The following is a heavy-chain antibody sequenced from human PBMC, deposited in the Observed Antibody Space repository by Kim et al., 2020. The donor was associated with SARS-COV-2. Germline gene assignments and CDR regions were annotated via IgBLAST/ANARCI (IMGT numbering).Heavy chain of an antibody. D-gene: IGHD2-15*01. CDR1: GRSISSYY. CDR3: ARAEGYCSGGSCYPENFD. CDR2: IYYSGST. J-gene: IGHJ4*01. V-gene: IGHV4-59*13. Sequence: SETLSLTCTVSGRSISSYYWSWIRQPPGKGLEWIGYIYYSGSTNYNPSLKSRVTISVDTSKNQFSLKLSSVTAADTAVYYCARAEGYCSGGSCYPENFD.